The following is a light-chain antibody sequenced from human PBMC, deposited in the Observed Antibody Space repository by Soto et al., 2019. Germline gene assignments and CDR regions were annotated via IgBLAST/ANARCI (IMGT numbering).Light chain of an antibody. CDR2: STN. CDR1: SGSVSTSYY. V-gene: IGLV8-61*01. CDR3: VVYMGSGIWV. J-gene: IGLJ3*02. Sequence: QTVVTQEPSFSVSPGRTVTLTCGLSSGSVSTSYYPSWYQQTPGQAPRTLIYSTNTRSSGVPDRFSGSILGNKAALTITGAQADDESDYYCVVYMGSGIWVLGGGTKRTVL.